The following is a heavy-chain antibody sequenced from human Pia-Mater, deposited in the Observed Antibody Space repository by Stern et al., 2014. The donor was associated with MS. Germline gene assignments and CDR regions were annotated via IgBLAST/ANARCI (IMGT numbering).Heavy chain of an antibody. V-gene: IGHV1-46*01. J-gene: IGHJ4*02. CDR2: IDPGGGST. Sequence: VQLLESGAEVKTPGASVKVSCKAFGYTFTSNKMHWVRQAPGQGLEWMGIIDPGGGSTRYAQKLQGRVTMTRDTSTSTVYMELTSLRSEDTAVYSCARDNGGWSVDSWGQGTLVIVSS. D-gene: IGHD6-19*01. CDR3: ARDNGGWSVDS. CDR1: GYTFTSNK.